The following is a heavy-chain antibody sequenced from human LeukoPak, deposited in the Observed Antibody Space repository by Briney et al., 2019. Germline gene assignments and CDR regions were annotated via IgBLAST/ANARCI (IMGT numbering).Heavy chain of an antibody. J-gene: IGHJ4*02. CDR2: IRYDGSNK. CDR3: AKDRESGSSGWYAEEVFDS. D-gene: IGHD6-19*01. V-gene: IGHV3-30*02. CDR1: GFTFSNYG. Sequence: GGSLRLSCAASGFTFSNYGMHWVRQAPGKGLEWVAFIRYDGSNKDYADSVKGRFTISRDNSKNTLYLQLNSLRADDTAVFYCAKDRESGSSGWYAEEVFDSWGQGTLVTVSS.